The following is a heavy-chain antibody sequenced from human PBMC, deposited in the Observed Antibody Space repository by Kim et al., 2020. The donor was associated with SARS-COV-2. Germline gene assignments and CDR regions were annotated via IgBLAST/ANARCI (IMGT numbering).Heavy chain of an antibody. Sequence: SVKVSCKASGGTFSSYAISWVRQAPGQGLEWMGGIIPIFGTANYAQKFQGRVTITADESTSTAYMELSSLRSEDTAVYYCARDGGIAAAGGLYYYYGMDVWGQGTTVTVSS. CDR2: IIPIFGTA. J-gene: IGHJ6*02. V-gene: IGHV1-69*13. D-gene: IGHD6-13*01. CDR3: ARDGGIAAAGGLYYYYGMDV. CDR1: GGTFSSYA.